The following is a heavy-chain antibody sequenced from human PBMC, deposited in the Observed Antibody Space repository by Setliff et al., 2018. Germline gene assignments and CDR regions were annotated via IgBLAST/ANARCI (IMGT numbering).Heavy chain of an antibody. D-gene: IGHD3-10*01. Sequence: SETLSLTCTVSGDSISTYYWSWIRQPPGKGLEWIGYIYTSGTTKYNPSLKSRVTISIDTSKSQFSLNLSSVTAADTAVYYCARIAYGSGSYYFDYWGQGTLVTVSS. V-gene: IGHV4-4*08. CDR2: IYTSGTT. CDR3: ARIAYGSGSYYFDY. J-gene: IGHJ4*02. CDR1: GDSISTYY.